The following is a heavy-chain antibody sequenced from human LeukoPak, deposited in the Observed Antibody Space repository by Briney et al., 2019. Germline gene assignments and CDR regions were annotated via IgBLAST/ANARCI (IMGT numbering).Heavy chain of an antibody. CDR3: VRGGGPSYKYNVLYI. V-gene: IGHV3-48*03. CDR2: ITNSGSSI. CDR1: GFTFSIFE. D-gene: IGHD3-10*02. J-gene: IGHJ3*02. Sequence: GGSLRLSCTVSGFTFSIFEMNWVRQAPGKGLEWVAYITNSGSSIDYADSVKGRFTISRDNARNSLYLQMSSVRAEDTAVYDCVRGGGPSYKYNVLYIWGQRTMLTVS.